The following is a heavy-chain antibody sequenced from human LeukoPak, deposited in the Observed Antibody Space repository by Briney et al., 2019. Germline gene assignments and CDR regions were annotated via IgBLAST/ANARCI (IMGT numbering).Heavy chain of an antibody. CDR3: ARNLGLWFGAIDY. J-gene: IGHJ4*02. V-gene: IGHV1-69*06. CDR2: IIPIFGTA. Sequence: SVKVSCKASGGTFSSYAISWVRQAPGQGLEWMGGIIPIFGTANYAQKFQGRVTMSVDTSKNQFSLKLSSVTALDTAVYYCARNLGLWFGAIDYWGQGTLVTVSS. D-gene: IGHD3-10*01. CDR1: GGTFSSYA.